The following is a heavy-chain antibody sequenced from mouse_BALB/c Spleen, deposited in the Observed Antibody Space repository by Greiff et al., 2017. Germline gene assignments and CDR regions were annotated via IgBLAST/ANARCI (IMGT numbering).Heavy chain of an antibody. Sequence: EVQLVESGGGLVKPGGSLKLSCAASGFTFSSYAMSWVRQTPEKRLEWVASISSGGSTYYPDSVKGRFTISRDNARNILYLQMSSLRSEDTAMYYCAREEGFYYGSLDYWGQGTTLTVSS. CDR1: GFTFSSYA. J-gene: IGHJ2*01. CDR2: ISSGGST. D-gene: IGHD1-1*01. V-gene: IGHV5-6-5*01. CDR3: AREEGFYYGSLDY.